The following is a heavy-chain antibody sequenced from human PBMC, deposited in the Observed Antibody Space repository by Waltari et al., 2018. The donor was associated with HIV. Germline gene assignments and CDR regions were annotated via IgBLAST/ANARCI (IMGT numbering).Heavy chain of an antibody. CDR2: FNHIGPA. CDR3: ARLRVGATFEDALDI. Sequence: QVQLRQWGAGLLQPSETLSRTCAVYGGSFSVYYWSWLRQPPGKGLEWFGEFNHIGPANYNPSRKSRVTFAVDPSKNQFSLRLTSVTAADTAVYYCARLRVGATFEDALDIWAQGAMVTVSS. V-gene: IGHV4-34*01. J-gene: IGHJ3*02. D-gene: IGHD1-26*01. CDR1: GGSFSVYY.